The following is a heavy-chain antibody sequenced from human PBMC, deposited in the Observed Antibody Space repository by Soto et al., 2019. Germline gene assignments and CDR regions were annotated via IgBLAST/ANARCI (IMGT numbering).Heavy chain of an antibody. J-gene: IGHJ4*02. D-gene: IGHD2-15*01. CDR3: ARAHCSGGSCYYTGDY. CDR1: GYTFTSYD. Sequence: QVQLVQSGAEVKKPGASVNVSCKASGYTFTSYDINWVRQATGQGLEWMGWMNPNSGNTGYAQKFQGRVTMTRNTSISTAYMELSSLRSEDTAVYYCARAHCSGGSCYYTGDYWGQGTLVTVSS. V-gene: IGHV1-8*01. CDR2: MNPNSGNT.